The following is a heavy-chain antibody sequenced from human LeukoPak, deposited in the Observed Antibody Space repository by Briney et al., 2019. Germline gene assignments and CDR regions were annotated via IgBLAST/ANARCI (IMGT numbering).Heavy chain of an antibody. CDR2: INPNSGDT. CDR1: GYTFTGYY. CDR3: ARASTIFGVVPPNWFDP. J-gene: IGHJ5*02. Sequence: GASVKVSCKASGYTFTGYYMHWVRQAPGQGLEWMGWINPNSGDTNYAQKFQGRVTMTRDTSISTAYMELSRLRSDDTAVYYCARASTIFGVVPPNWFDPWGQGTLVTVSS. V-gene: IGHV1-2*02. D-gene: IGHD3-3*01.